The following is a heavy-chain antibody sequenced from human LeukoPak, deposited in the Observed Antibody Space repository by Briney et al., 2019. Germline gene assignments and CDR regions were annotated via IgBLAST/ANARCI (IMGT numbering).Heavy chain of an antibody. J-gene: IGHJ4*02. D-gene: IGHD1-1*01. V-gene: IGHV3-48*03. CDR2: ISGSGSTI. Sequence: RGSLRPSCTASGFTFSTYEMNWVRQAPGKGLEWVSYISGSGSTIYYADSVKGRFTISRDNAKNSLYLQMSSLRAEDTALYYCAREGGWATTANDYWGQGTLVTVSS. CDR1: GFTFSTYE. CDR3: AREGGWATTANDY.